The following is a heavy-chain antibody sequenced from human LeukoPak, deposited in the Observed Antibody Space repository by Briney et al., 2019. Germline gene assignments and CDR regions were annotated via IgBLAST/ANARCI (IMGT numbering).Heavy chain of an antibody. CDR2: IRYDGSNK. CDR3: ARDGVYSSGWYAPDNWFDP. J-gene: IGHJ5*02. D-gene: IGHD6-19*01. V-gene: IGHV3-30*02. Sequence: GGSLRLSCAASGFTFSSYGMHWVRQAPGKGLEWVAFIRYDGSNKYYADSVKGRFTISRDNSKSTLYLQMNSLRAEDTAVYYCARDGVYSSGWYAPDNWFDPWGQGTLVTVSS. CDR1: GFTFSSYG.